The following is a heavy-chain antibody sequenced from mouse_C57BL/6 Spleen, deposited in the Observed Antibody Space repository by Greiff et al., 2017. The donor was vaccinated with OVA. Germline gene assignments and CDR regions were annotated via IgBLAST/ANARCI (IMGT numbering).Heavy chain of an antibody. Sequence: EVQRVESGPGLVKPSQSLSLTCSVTGYSITSGYYWNWIRQFPGNKLEWMGYISYDGSNNYNPSLKNRISITRDTSKNQFFLKLNSVTTEDTATYYCASIYYDYDVGNYFDYWGQGTTLTVSS. J-gene: IGHJ2*01. V-gene: IGHV3-6*01. CDR1: GYSITSGYY. D-gene: IGHD2-4*01. CDR3: ASIYYDYDVGNYFDY. CDR2: ISYDGSN.